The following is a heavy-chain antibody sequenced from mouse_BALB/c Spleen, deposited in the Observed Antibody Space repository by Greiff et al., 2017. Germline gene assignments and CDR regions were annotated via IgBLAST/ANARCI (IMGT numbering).Heavy chain of an antibody. CDR3: ARWDDGYYGAMDY. CDR2: INPGSGGT. J-gene: IGHJ4*01. CDR1: GYAFTNYL. D-gene: IGHD2-3*01. Sequence: QVQLKESGAELVRPGTSVKVSCKASGYAFTNYLIEWVKQRPGQGLEWIGVINPGSGGTNYNEKFKGKATLTADKSSSTAYMQLSSLTSDDSAVYSCARWDDGYYGAMDYWGQGTSVTVSS. V-gene: IGHV1-54*03.